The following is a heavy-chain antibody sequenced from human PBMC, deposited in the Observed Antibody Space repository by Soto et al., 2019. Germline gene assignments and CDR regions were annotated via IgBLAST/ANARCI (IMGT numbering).Heavy chain of an antibody. D-gene: IGHD2-15*01. CDR3: SIFRVDCSGGSCWRSVEDT. V-gene: IGHV4-4*02. Sequence: SETLSLTCAVSGGSISSSNWWSWVRQPPGKGLEWIGEIYHSGSTNYNPPLKSRVTISVDKSKNQFSLKLSSVTAADTALYYCSIFRVDCSGGSCWRSVEDTWGQGTLVTVSS. CDR2: IYHSGST. CDR1: GGSISSSNW. J-gene: IGHJ5*02.